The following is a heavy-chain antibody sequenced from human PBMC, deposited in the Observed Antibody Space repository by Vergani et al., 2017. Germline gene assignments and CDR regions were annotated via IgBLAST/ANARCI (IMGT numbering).Heavy chain of an antibody. V-gene: IGHV2-5*01. CDR2: IYWNDDK. Sequence: QITLKESGPTLVKPTQTLTLTCTFSGFSLSTSGVGVGWIRQPPGKALEWLALIYWNDDKRYSPSLKSRLTITKDTSKNQVVLTMTNMDPVDTATYYCAHHDGDPDAFDIWGRGTMVTVSS. D-gene: IGHD4-17*01. J-gene: IGHJ3*02. CDR1: GFSLSTSGVG. CDR3: AHHDGDPDAFDI.